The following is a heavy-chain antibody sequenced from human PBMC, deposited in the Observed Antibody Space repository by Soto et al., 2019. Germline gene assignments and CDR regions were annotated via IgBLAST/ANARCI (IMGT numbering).Heavy chain of an antibody. J-gene: IGHJ5*02. V-gene: IGHV3-33*01. CDR1: GFTFSSYG. CDR2: IWYDGSNK. D-gene: IGHD3-3*01. CDR3: AREYFWSGYYRGGDRSFDP. Sequence: QVQLVESGGGVVQPGRSLRLSCAASGFTFSSYGMHWVRQAPGKGLEWVAVIWYDGSNKYYADSVKGRFTISRDNSKNTLYLQMNSLRAEDTAVYYCAREYFWSGYYRGGDRSFDPWGQGTLVTVSS.